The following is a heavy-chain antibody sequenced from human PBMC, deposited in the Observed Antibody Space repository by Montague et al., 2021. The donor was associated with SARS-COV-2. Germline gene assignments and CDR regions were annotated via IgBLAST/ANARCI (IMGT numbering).Heavy chain of an antibody. D-gene: IGHD3-3*01. CDR3: ARGIFTIPVIPEHYYMDA. J-gene: IGHJ6*03. Sequence: SETLSLTCTVSGGSISSYYWSWIRQPPGKGLEWIGYIYYSGSTNYNPSLKSRVTISVDTSKNQFSLKLSFVTAADTAVYYCARGIFTIPVIPEHYYMDAWGQGTLVTVSS. CDR1: GGSISSYY. V-gene: IGHV4-59*01. CDR2: IYYSGST.